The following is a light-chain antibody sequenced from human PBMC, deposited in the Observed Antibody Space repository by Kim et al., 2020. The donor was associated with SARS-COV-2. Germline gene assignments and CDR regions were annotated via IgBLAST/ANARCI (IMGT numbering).Light chain of an antibody. V-gene: IGLV3-21*04. CDR2: YDS. CDR3: QVWDSSSNHYV. CDR1: NIGSKS. Sequence: SYELTQPPSVSVAPGKTAGITCGGNNIGSKSVHWYQQKPGQAPVLVIYYDSDRPSGIPERFSGSNSGNTATLTISRVEAGDEADYYCQVWDSSSNHYVLGNGTKVTIL. J-gene: IGLJ1*01.